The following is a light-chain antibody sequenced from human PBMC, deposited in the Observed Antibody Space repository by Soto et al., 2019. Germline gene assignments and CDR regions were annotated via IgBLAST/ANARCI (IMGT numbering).Light chain of an antibody. CDR1: QSSSSW. CDR2: QAS. CDR3: QQYDSYLWT. J-gene: IGKJ1*01. V-gene: IGKV1-5*03. Sequence: IQVTNSAFTLSACVGDRVTITCRASQSSSSWLAWYQQKPGKAPKLLVYQASTLESGVPLRFSGSGSGTEFTLTIISLQSDDVVTYYCQQYDSYLWTFGQGTKVDI.